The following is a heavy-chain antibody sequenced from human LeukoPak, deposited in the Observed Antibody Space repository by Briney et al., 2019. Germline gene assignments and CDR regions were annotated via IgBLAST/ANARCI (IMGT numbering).Heavy chain of an antibody. CDR1: GFSFSTYS. D-gene: IGHD6-13*01. J-gene: IGHJ4*02. Sequence: GESLRLSCAASGFSFSTYSMHWVRQAPGKGLEWVSFIQSHGSPAYYADSAKGRFTISRDNSMDTLYLQMNSLRVEDTGVYYCAKGGFGNSWPYFDHRGQGSLVTVSS. CDR2: IQSHGSPA. V-gene: IGHV3-30*02. CDR3: AKGGFGNSWPYFDH.